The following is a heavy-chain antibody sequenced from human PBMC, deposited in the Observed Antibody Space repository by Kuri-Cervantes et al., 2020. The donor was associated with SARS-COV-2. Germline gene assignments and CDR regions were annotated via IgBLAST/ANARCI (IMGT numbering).Heavy chain of an antibody. D-gene: IGHD3-3*01. CDR1: GFTFSSYS. CDR2: ISSSSSTI. CDR3: ARATLTMNFDY. Sequence: GGSLRLSCAASGFTFSSYSMNWVRQAPGKGLEWVSYISSSSSTIYYADSVKGRFTISRDNAKNSLYLQMNSLRAEDTAVYYCARATLTMNFDYWGPGALVTVSS. J-gene: IGHJ4*02. V-gene: IGHV3-48*01.